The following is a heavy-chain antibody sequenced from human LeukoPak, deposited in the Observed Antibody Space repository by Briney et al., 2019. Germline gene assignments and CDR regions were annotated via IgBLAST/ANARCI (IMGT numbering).Heavy chain of an antibody. CDR1: GFTFSSYS. CDR2: ISSSSSYI. D-gene: IGHD3-22*01. J-gene: IGHJ6*02. Sequence: GGSLRLSCAASGFTFSSYSMNWVRQAPGKGLEWVSSISSSSSYIYYADSVKGRFTISRDNAKNSLYLQMNSLRAEDTAVYCCAGDSTYYYDSSGYYYYYYGMDVWGRGTAVTVSS. V-gene: IGHV3-21*04. CDR3: AGDSTYYYDSSGYYYYYYGMDV.